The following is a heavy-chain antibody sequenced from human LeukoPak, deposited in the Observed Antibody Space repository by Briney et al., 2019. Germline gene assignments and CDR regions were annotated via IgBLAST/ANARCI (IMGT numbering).Heavy chain of an antibody. CDR3: ARSGDFWSGYNFDY. V-gene: IGHV1-46*01. CDR2: INPSGGST. Sequence: ASVKVSCKASGYTFTSYYMHWVRQAPGQGLEWMGIINPSGGSTSYAQKFQGRVTITTDESTGTAYMELSSLRSEDTAVYYCARSGDFWSGYNFDYWGQGTLVTVSS. CDR1: GYTFTSYY. J-gene: IGHJ4*02. D-gene: IGHD3-3*01.